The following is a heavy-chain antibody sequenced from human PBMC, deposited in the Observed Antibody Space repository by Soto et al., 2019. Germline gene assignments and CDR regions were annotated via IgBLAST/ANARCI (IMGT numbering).Heavy chain of an antibody. J-gene: IGHJ5*02. D-gene: IGHD2-2*01. V-gene: IGHV1-8*01. CDR2: MNPNSGNT. CDR3: ARKGRYCISPSCYRGASWFEP. Sequence: QVQLVQSGAEVKKPGASVKVSCKASGYTFTSYDINWVRQATGQGLEWMGWMNPNSGNTGYAQKFQGRVTMTRNTYISTAYMELSSLRSEDTAVYYCARKGRYCISPSCYRGASWFEPWGQGTLVTVSS. CDR1: GYTFTSYD.